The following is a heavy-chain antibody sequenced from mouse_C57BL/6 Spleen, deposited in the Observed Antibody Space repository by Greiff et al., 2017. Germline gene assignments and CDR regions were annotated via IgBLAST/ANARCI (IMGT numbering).Heavy chain of an antibody. Sequence: EVQLQESGPGLVKPSQSLSLTCSVTGYSITSGYYWNWIRQFPGNKLEWMGYISYDGSNNYNPSLKNRISITRDTSKNQFFLKLNSVTTEDTATYYCARGSNWGAMDYWGQGTSVTVSS. CDR2: ISYDGSN. CDR3: ARGSNWGAMDY. CDR1: GYSITSGYY. D-gene: IGHD4-1*01. V-gene: IGHV3-6*01. J-gene: IGHJ4*01.